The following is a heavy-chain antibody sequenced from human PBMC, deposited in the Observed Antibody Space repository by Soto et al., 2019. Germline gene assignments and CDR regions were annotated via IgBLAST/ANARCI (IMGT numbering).Heavy chain of an antibody. V-gene: IGHV1-2*02. CDR1: GYTFTGYY. Sequence: ASVKVSCKASGYTFTGYYMHWVRQAPGQGLEWMGWINPNSGGTNYAQKFQGRVTMTRDTSISTAYMELSRLRSDDTAVYYCARVHSSGWYMLDYWGQGTLVTVSS. CDR2: INPNSGGT. D-gene: IGHD6-19*01. J-gene: IGHJ4*02. CDR3: ARVHSSGWYMLDY.